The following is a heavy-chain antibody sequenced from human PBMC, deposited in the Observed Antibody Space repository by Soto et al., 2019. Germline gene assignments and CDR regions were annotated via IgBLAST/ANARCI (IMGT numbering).Heavy chain of an antibody. J-gene: IGHJ4*02. CDR1: GGTFSSYA. CDR3: ASHTYYYDSSGYYYFDY. V-gene: IGHV1-69*06. Sequence: QVQLVQSGAEVKKPGSSVKVSCKASGGTFSSYAISWVRQAPGQGLEWMGGIIPIFGTANYAQKFQGRVTITADKSTSTAYMELSSLRSEDTAVYYCASHTYYYDSSGYYYFDYWGQGILVTVSS. CDR2: IIPIFGTA. D-gene: IGHD3-22*01.